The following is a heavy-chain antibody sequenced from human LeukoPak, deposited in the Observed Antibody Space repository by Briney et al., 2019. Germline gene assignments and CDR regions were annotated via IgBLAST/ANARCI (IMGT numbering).Heavy chain of an antibody. CDR1: GGSISSSSYY. J-gene: IGHJ3*02. CDR3: ARPGYSSSWYFDAFDI. CDR2: IYYSGST. V-gene: IGHV4-39*01. D-gene: IGHD6-13*01. Sequence: SETLSLTRTVSGGSISSSSYYWGWIRQPPGKGLEWIGSIYYSGSTYYNPSLKSRVTISVDTSKNQFSLKLSSVTAADTAVYYCARPGYSSSWYFDAFDIWGQGTMVTVSS.